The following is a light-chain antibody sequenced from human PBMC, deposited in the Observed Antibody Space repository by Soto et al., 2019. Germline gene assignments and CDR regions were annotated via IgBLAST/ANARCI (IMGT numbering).Light chain of an antibody. CDR3: QKGYTSAIT. V-gene: IGKV1-39*01. J-gene: IGKJ5*01. CDR1: QSIGKH. Sequence: DIQMTQSPSSLSAPVGDIVTITWRASQSIGKHLNWYQQKPGKAPKFLIYASSSLQSGVPSRFSGSGSGTDFTLTINSLQPEDFATYYCQKGYTSAITFGQGTRLEIK. CDR2: ASS.